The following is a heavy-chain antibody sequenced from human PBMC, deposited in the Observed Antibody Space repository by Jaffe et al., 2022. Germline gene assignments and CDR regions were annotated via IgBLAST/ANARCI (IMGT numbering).Heavy chain of an antibody. CDR1: GFTFSDYY. CDR2: ISSSGSTI. CDR3: ARSETIFPYDYIWGSYRYPQPNDY. V-gene: IGHV3-11*01. J-gene: IGHJ4*02. Sequence: QVQLVESGGGLVKPGGSLRLSCAASGFTFSDYYMSWIRQAPGKGLEWVSYISSSGSTIYYADSVKGRFTISRDNAKNSLYLQMNSLRAEDTAVYYCARSETIFPYDYIWGSYRYPQPNDYWGQGTLVTVSS. D-gene: IGHD3-16*02.